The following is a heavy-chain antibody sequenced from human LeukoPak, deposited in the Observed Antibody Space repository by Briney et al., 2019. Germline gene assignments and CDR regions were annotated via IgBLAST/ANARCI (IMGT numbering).Heavy chain of an antibody. J-gene: IGHJ6*03. CDR2: IYYNGNT. Sequence: SETLSLTCSVSAYAVRSGYYWGWIRQPPGTGLEWIGSIYYNGNTYYNPSLKSRVTISVDTSKNQFSLKMTSVTAADTAVYYCARHPEGYYYASGRTHYYYYMDVWGKGTTVTISS. D-gene: IGHD3-10*01. CDR3: ARHPEGYYYASGRTHYYYYMDV. CDR1: AYAVRSGYY. V-gene: IGHV4-38-2*01.